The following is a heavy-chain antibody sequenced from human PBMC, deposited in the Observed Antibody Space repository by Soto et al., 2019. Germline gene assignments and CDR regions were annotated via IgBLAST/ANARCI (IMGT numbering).Heavy chain of an antibody. CDR2: INDRGSI. D-gene: IGHD3-9*01. J-gene: IGHJ2*01. CDR1: GGSFSGYY. CDR3: ARESHDIMTGPPWVWYFDL. Sequence: QVQLQQWGAGPLRPLETLSLTCGVSGGSFSGYYWAWIRQSPGKGLEWIGEINDRGSINYNPSLKSRVSISVDPSKNLFSLNLRSVTAADTAVYYCARESHDIMTGPPWVWYFDLWGRGTLVTVSS. V-gene: IGHV4-34*01.